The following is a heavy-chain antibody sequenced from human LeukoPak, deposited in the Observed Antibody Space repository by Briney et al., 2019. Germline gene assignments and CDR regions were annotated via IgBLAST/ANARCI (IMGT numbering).Heavy chain of an antibody. CDR2: MTVTNKI. D-gene: IGHD3-3*01. V-gene: IGHV3-69-1*01. Sequence: PGGSLRLSCAASGFTFSSHSINWVRQAPGKGLEWIATMTVTNKIYYADSVKGRFTISGDNAENSVYLQMNSLRDEDTAVYSCARAQTLFWEFDGFDIWGRGTKVTVSS. J-gene: IGHJ3*02. CDR3: ARAQTLFWEFDGFDI. CDR1: GFTFSSHS.